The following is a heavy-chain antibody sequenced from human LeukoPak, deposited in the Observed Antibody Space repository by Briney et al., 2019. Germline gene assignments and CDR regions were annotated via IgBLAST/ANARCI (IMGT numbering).Heavy chain of an antibody. Sequence: ASVKVSCKASGYTFTGYYMHWVRQAPGQGLEWMGRINPNSVGTNYAQNLQGRAPMSRDTSIRTAYMELSRLRSDDRAVYYWARGRSFYSGSYEAINWFDPWGQGTLVTVSS. J-gene: IGHJ5*02. V-gene: IGHV1-2*06. CDR2: INPNSVGT. D-gene: IGHD1-26*01. CDR3: ARGRSFYSGSYEAINWFDP. CDR1: GYTFTGYY.